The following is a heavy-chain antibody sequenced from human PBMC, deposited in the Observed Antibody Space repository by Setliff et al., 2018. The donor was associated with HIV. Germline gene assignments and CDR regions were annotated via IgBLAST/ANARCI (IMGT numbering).Heavy chain of an antibody. J-gene: IGHJ5*02. V-gene: IGHV3-30-3*01. CDR3: ARGYCDTSGCLRGGDVS. CDR1: GFTFSNYT. D-gene: IGHD3-22*01. CDR2: TSFDGVIQ. Sequence: GGSLRLSCAASGFTFSNYTMHWVRQAPGKGLEWVAVTSFDGVIQYYADSVKGRFTISRDNSRNTLYLQMNGLRPEDSAVYYCARGYCDTSGCLRGGDVSWGQGTLVTVSS.